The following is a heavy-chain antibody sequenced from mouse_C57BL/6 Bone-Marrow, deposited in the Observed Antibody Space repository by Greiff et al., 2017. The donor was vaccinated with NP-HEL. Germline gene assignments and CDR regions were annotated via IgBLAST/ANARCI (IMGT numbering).Heavy chain of an antibody. V-gene: IGHV12-3*01. CDR2: ITHSGET. J-gene: IGHJ3*01. D-gene: IGHD1-1*01. CDR1: GFPITSGYY. CDR3: AGDRGYGSPRFAY. Sequence: ESGPGLVKPSQSLFLTCSITGFPITSGYYWIWIRQSPGKPLEWMGYITHSGETFYNPSLQSPISITRETSKNQFFLQLNSVTTEDTAMYYCAGDRGYGSPRFAYWGQGTLVTVSA.